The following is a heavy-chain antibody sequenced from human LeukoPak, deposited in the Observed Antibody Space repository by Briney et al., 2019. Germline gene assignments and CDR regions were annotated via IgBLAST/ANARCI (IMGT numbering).Heavy chain of an antibody. J-gene: IGHJ4*02. D-gene: IGHD1-26*01. CDR3: AKYGPQDSGSSHFDY. Sequence: GGSLRLSCAASGFTFSNYAMSLVRQAPGKGLEWVSTLSGTGGSTYYADSVKGRFTISRDNSKNTLYLQVSSLRAEDTAVYYCAKYGPQDSGSSHFDYWGQGALVTVSS. CDR2: LSGTGGST. V-gene: IGHV3-23*01. CDR1: GFTFSNYA.